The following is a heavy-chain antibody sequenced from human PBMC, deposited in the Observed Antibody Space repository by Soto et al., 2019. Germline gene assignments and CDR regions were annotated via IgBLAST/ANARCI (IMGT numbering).Heavy chain of an antibody. D-gene: IGHD3-3*01. CDR3: ASLWSGYWFDP. CDR1: GGSISSYY. Sequence: QVQLQESGPGLVKPSETLSLTCTVSGGSISSYYWSWIRQPPGKGLEWIGQMYDSGSTNYDPSLKSRVTISVDTSKNQFSLKLSSVTAAVTAVYYCASLWSGYWFDPWGQGMLVTVSS. V-gene: IGHV4-59*01. CDR2: MYDSGST. J-gene: IGHJ5*02.